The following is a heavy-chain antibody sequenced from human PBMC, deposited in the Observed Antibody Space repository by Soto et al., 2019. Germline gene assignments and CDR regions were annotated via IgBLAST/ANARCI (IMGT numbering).Heavy chain of an antibody. CDR2: MYYSGIT. CDR1: GGSISSAGYC. Sequence: QVQLQESGPGLVKPSETLSLTCTVSGGSISSAGYCWSWIRQHPGRGLEWIGYMYYSGITYYNPSLVSRVTMSVDMSKNQFSLKLFSVTAADTAVYYCARGAIVKRVGHWFDPWGQGTLVTVSS. V-gene: IGHV4-31*03. D-gene: IGHD1-26*01. CDR3: ARGAIVKRVGHWFDP. J-gene: IGHJ5*02.